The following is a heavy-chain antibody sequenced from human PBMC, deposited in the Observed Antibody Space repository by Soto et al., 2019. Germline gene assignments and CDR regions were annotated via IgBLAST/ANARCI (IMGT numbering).Heavy chain of an antibody. CDR3: ARVPATMVRGVIGYYYYGMDV. J-gene: IGHJ6*02. CDR2: ISSSSSTI. V-gene: IGHV3-48*02. D-gene: IGHD3-10*01. CDR1: GFTFSSYS. Sequence: PGGSLRLSCAASGFTFSSYSMNWVRQAPGKGLEWVSYISSSSSTIYYADSVKGRFTISRDNAKNSLYLQMNSLRDEDTAVYYCARVPATMVRGVIGYYYYGMDVWGQGTTVTVSS.